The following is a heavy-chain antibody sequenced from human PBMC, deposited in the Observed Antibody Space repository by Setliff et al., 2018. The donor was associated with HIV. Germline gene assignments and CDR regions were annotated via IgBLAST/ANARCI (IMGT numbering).Heavy chain of an antibody. CDR1: GGTFSSYA. J-gene: IGHJ5*02. CDR2: IIPIIGIT. Sequence: SVKVSCKASGGTFSSYAISWVRQAPGQGLEWMGGIIPIIGITNQAQKFQGRVTITADKSTNTAYMELSSLRSEDTAVYYCAKDRGRGNWLDPWGQGTLGTVSS. D-gene: IGHD3-16*01. CDR3: AKDRGRGNWLDP. V-gene: IGHV1-69*10.